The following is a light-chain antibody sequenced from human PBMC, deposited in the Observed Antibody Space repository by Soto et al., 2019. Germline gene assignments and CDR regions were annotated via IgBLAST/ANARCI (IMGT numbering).Light chain of an antibody. J-gene: IGKJ4*01. CDR2: GAS. CDR1: QSLWYNSNNKQY. V-gene: IGKV4-1*01. Sequence: DIVMTQSPDSLAVSLGERATINCKSSQSLWYNSNNKQYLAWYQQKPGQPPKLLISGASTRESGVPDRFSGSGSVTDFTLTISSLQAEDVAVYYCQQYYSLPPAFGGGTKVDIK. CDR3: QQYYSLPPA.